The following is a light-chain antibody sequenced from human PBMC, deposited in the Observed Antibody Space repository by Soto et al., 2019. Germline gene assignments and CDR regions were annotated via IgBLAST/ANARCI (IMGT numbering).Light chain of an antibody. CDR1: QSVYTN. Sequence: EIVMTQSPATLSVSPGERATLSCRASQSVYTNLAWYQQNPGQAPRLLVYGASTRATGVPARFSGSGSGTEFTLTISSPPDEDCAFYYCQHYYGWVKTFGQGTKLEI. CDR3: QHYYGWVKT. V-gene: IGKV3-15*01. CDR2: GAS. J-gene: IGKJ2*01.